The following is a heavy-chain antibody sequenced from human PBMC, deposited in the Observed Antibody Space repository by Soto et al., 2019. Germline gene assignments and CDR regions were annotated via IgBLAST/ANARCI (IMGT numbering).Heavy chain of an antibody. J-gene: IGHJ6*02. D-gene: IGHD5-12*01. Sequence: SETLSLTCTVSGGSISSSSYYWGWIRQPPGKGLEWIGSIYYSGSTYYNPSLKSRVTISVDTSKNQFSLKLSSVTAADTAVYYCARLLRHNYYGMDVWGQGT. CDR2: IYYSGST. CDR3: ARLLRHNYYGMDV. CDR1: GGSISSSSYY. V-gene: IGHV4-39*01.